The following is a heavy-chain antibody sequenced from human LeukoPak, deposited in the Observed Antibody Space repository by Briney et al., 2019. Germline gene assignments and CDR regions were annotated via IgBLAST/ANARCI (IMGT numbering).Heavy chain of an antibody. CDR3: ATGVYGSGSSYGTFDY. J-gene: IGHJ4*02. Sequence: ASVTVSCKVSGYTLTELSMHWVRQAPGKGLEWMGGFDPEDGETIYAQKFQGRVTMTEDTSADTAYMELSSLRSEDTAVYYCATGVYGSGSSYGTFDYWGQGTLVTVSS. CDR2: FDPEDGET. V-gene: IGHV1-24*01. D-gene: IGHD3-10*01. CDR1: GYTLTELS.